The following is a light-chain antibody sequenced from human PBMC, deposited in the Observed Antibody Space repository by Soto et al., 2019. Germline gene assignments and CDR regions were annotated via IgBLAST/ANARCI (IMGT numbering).Light chain of an antibody. CDR3: QQSYSTPLMYT. Sequence: DIQMTQSPSSLSASVGDRVTITCRASQSISSYLNWYQQKPGKAPKLLIYAASSLQSGVPSRSSGSGSGTDFTLTISSLQPEDFATYYCQQSYSTPLMYTFGQGTKLEIK. V-gene: IGKV1-39*01. J-gene: IGKJ2*01. CDR2: AAS. CDR1: QSISSY.